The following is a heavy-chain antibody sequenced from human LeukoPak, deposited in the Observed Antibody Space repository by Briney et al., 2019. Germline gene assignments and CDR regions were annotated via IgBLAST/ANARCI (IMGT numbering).Heavy chain of an antibody. CDR1: GGSISIGGYY. Sequence: SQTLSLTCAVSGGSISIGGYYWGWIRQPPGKGLEWIGSVYFSGATYLGPSLKSRVTLSVDTSKNQSSLQLHSVTAADTAVYYCATGIATARRHNWFDPWGQGTLVTVSS. CDR2: VYFSGAT. V-gene: IGHV4-39*01. D-gene: IGHD6-13*01. CDR3: ATGIATARRHNWFDP. J-gene: IGHJ5*02.